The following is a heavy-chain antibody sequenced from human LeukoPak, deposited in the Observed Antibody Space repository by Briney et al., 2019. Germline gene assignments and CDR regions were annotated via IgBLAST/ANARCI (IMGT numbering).Heavy chain of an antibody. Sequence: GESLKISCKGPGYSFTSYWIGWVRQMPGKGLEWMGIIYPGDSDTRYSPSFQGQVTISADKSISTAYLQWSSLKASDTAMYYCAKGTYDYAYYYGMDVWGQGTTVTVSS. V-gene: IGHV5-51*01. CDR1: GYSFTSYW. CDR3: AKGTYDYAYYYGMDV. CDR2: IYPGDSDT. D-gene: IGHD3-16*01. J-gene: IGHJ6*02.